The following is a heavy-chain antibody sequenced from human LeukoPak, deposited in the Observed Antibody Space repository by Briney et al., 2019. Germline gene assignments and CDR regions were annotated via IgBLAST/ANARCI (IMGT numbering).Heavy chain of an antibody. CDR2: ISVYNGDT. J-gene: IGHJ4*02. V-gene: IGHV1-18*04. CDR3: ARDSFTIAVAGTGPFDY. CDR1: GYTFVSYG. D-gene: IGHD6-19*01. Sequence: GASVKVSCKASGYTFVSYGITWVRQAPGQGLEWMGWISVYNGDTKYAQNLQGRVTLTTDTSTSTAYMELRSLRSDDTAVYYCARDSFTIAVAGTGPFDYWGQGTLVTVSS.